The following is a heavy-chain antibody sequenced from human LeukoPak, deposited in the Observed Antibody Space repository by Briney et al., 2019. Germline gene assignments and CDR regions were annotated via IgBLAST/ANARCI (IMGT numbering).Heavy chain of an antibody. CDR1: GFTFSSYS. Sequence: GGSLRLSCAASGFTFSSYSMNWVRQAPGKGLEWVSSISSSSSYIYYADSVKGRFTISRDNAKNSLYLQMNSQRAEDTAVYYCARDRSRALVDYWGQGTLVTVSS. CDR2: ISSSSSYI. J-gene: IGHJ4*02. V-gene: IGHV3-21*01. CDR3: ARDRSRALVDY.